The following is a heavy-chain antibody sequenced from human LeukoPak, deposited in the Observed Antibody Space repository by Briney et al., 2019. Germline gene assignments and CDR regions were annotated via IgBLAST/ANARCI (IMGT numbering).Heavy chain of an antibody. CDR3: ARDRAYDSSGKPMFNP. CDR1: GYTRADFD. CDR2: LNPHSGAT. V-gene: IGHV1-2*02. J-gene: IGHJ5*02. Sequence: ASVKVSCKASGYTRADFDIQWVRQAPGHGLGWMGTLNPHSGATHYAQQFRGRVAMTRDTSVNTAYMELSSLTSDDTAVYFCARDRAYDSSGKPMFNPWGQGTLVTVSS. D-gene: IGHD3-22*01.